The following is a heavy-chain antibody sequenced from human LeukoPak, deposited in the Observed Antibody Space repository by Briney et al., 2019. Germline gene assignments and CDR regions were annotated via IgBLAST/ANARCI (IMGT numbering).Heavy chain of an antibody. CDR2: ILPSGGST. J-gene: IGHJ6*02. CDR3: AREQLYGDYPHYFYYYGMDV. D-gene: IGHD4-17*01. V-gene: IGHV1-46*01. CDR1: GYTFSNYY. Sequence: GASVKVSCKASGYTFSNYYLHWVRQAPGQGLEWMGVILPSGGSTSHTQKFQGRVTMTTDTSTSTVYMELSSLRSEDSAVYYCAREQLYGDYPHYFYYYGMDVWGQGTTVTVSS.